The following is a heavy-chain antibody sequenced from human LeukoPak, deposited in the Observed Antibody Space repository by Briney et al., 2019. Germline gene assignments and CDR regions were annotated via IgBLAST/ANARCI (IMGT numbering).Heavy chain of an antibody. V-gene: IGHV3-30-3*01. J-gene: IGHJ3*02. CDR1: GFTFSSYA. CDR2: ISYDGSNK. CDR3: ARSRAVEAAFDI. D-gene: IGHD6-19*01. Sequence: GRSLRLSCAASGFTFSSYAMHWVRQAPGKGLEWVAVISYDGSNKYYADSVKGRFTISRDNSKNTLYLQMNSLGAEDTAVYYCARSRAVEAAFDIWGQGTMVTVSP.